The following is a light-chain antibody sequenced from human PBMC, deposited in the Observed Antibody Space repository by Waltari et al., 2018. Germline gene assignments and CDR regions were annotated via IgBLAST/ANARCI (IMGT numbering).Light chain of an antibody. Sequence: DSQMTQSPSSVSASIGDRVTITCRASQGINKWLVWYQQKPGKAPNVLIYAASIVQSGVPSRFSGSGFGTDFTLTISSLQPEDFATYFCQQANSLPFTFGGGTKVEIK. V-gene: IGKV1-12*02. CDR2: AAS. CDR1: QGINKW. J-gene: IGKJ4*01. CDR3: QQANSLPFT.